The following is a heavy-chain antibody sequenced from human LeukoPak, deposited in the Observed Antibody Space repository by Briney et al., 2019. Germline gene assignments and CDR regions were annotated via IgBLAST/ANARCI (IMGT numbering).Heavy chain of an antibody. J-gene: IGHJ4*02. CDR2: IYYTGST. D-gene: IGHD1-14*01. Sequence: SETLSLTCTVSGGSMSTYYWTWIRQPPGKGLEWIGFIYYTGSTNYNPSLKSRVTISVNTSKNQFSLKLSSVTAADTAVYYCAGMRITTPTVRTLDYWGQGTLVTVSS. CDR3: AGMRITTPTVRTLDY. V-gene: IGHV4-59*01. CDR1: GGSMSTYY.